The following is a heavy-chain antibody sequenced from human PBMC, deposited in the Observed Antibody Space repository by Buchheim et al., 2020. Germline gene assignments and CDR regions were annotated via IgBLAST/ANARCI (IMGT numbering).Heavy chain of an antibody. D-gene: IGHD6-19*01. CDR2: ISTSGGTT. Sequence: EVQLLESGGGLIQPGGSLRLSCAASGFTFSSYAMSWVRQAPGKGLEWVSTISTSGGTTYYADSVKGRFTISRDNSKNTLYLQMNSLRAEDTAVYYCAIYNLYSSSRRFDYWGQGTL. V-gene: IGHV3-23*01. CDR3: AIYNLYSSSRRFDY. CDR1: GFTFSSYA. J-gene: IGHJ4*02.